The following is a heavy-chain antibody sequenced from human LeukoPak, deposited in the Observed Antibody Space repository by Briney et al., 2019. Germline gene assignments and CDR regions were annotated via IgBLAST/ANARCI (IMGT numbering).Heavy chain of an antibody. CDR3: AKAMGESIAARRNYLDY. Sequence: GGSLRLSCAASGFTFSNYGMHWVRQAPGKGLEWVAVISYDGSNKYYTDSVKGRFTIFRDNSKNTLYLQMDSLRAEDTAVYYCAKAMGESIAARRNYLDYWGQGTLVTVSS. CDR2: ISYDGSNK. CDR1: GFTFSNYG. V-gene: IGHV3-30*18. D-gene: IGHD6-6*01. J-gene: IGHJ4*02.